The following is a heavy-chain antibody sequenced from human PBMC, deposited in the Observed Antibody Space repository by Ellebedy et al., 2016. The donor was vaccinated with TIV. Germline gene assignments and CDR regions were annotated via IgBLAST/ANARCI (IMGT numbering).Heavy chain of an antibody. CDR3: ARDRLGRYSYGYLGY. Sequence: GESLKISCAVSGFTFSSYGMHWVRQAPGKGLEWVAVIWYDGSNKYYADSVKGRFTISRDNSKNTLYLQMNSLRAEDTAVYYCARDRLGRYSYGYLGYWGQGTLVTVSS. D-gene: IGHD5-18*01. J-gene: IGHJ4*02. V-gene: IGHV3-33*01. CDR1: GFTFSSYG. CDR2: IWYDGSNK.